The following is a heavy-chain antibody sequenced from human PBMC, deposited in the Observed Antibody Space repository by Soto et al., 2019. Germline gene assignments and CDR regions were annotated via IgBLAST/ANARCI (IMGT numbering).Heavy chain of an antibody. D-gene: IGHD3-16*01. CDR3: AKDYEGYYDDYG. J-gene: IGHJ4*02. V-gene: IGHV3-30*04. CDR1: GFTFNSYS. Sequence: LRLSCAASGFTFNSYSMHWFRQAPGKGLEWVAVISFAGDNIHYADSVRGRFTISRDNSQNTLYLQMNSLRRDDTAVYYCAKDYEGYYDDYGWGQGTLVTV. CDR2: ISFAGDNI.